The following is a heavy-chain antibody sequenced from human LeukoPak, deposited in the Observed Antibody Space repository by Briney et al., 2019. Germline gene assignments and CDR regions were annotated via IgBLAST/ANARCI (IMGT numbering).Heavy chain of an antibody. D-gene: IGHD6-25*01. V-gene: IGHV3-48*03. CDR2: ISSTGSTI. J-gene: IGHJ5*02. Sequence: PGGSLRLSCAAFGFIFSNHEMNWVRQAPGKGLEWVSYISSTGSTIYYADSVKGRFTISRDNAKNSVFLQMNSLRGEDTAVYYCARTLIAAVGASKNWLDPWGQGTLVTVSS. CDR3: ARTLIAAVGASKNWLDP. CDR1: GFIFSNHE.